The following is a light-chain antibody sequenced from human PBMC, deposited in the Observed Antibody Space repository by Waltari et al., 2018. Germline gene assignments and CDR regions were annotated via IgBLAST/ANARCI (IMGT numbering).Light chain of an antibody. CDR3: SSYAGRNGVI. J-gene: IGLJ2*01. CDR1: ISDVGPSDH. Sequence: QSALTQPPPASGSPGQSATISRTGTISDVGPSDHVSWYQQHPRNAPNLMLSAVTQRPSGVPDRFSGSKSGNTASLTVSGLQAEDEAVYYCSSYAGRNGVIFGGGTMLTVL. V-gene: IGLV2-8*01. CDR2: AVT.